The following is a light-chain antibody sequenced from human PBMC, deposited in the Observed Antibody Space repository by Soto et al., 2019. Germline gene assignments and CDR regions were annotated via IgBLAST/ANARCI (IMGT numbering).Light chain of an antibody. Sequence: DIVMTQSPLSLPVTPGEPASISCRSSRSLMHSNGYNYLDWYLQKPGQSPPLLIYLGSNRSSGVPERFSGSGSGTDFTLKISRGEAEDVGVYYCMQALLPPPVLGPATRVDIK. V-gene: IGKV2-28*01. J-gene: IGKJ3*01. CDR2: LGS. CDR1: RSLMHSNGYNY. CDR3: MQALLPPPV.